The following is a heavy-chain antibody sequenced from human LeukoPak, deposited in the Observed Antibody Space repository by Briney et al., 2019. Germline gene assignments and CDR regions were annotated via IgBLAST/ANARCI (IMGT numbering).Heavy chain of an antibody. Sequence: GGSLRLSCAASGFTFSSYSMNWVRQAPGKGLEWGSSISSSSYIYYEDSVKGRFTISRDNAKNSLYLQMNSLRAEDTAVYYCARGSCGYCSSTSQNDYWGQGTLVTVSS. CDR2: ISSSSYI. CDR3: ARGSCGYCSSTSQNDY. D-gene: IGHD2-2*01. V-gene: IGHV3-21*01. J-gene: IGHJ4*02. CDR1: GFTFSSYS.